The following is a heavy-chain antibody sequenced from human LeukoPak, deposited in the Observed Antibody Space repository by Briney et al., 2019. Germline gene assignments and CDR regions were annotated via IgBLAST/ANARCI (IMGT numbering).Heavy chain of an antibody. V-gene: IGHV4-59*01. Sequence: SETLSLTCTVSGASISSYYWSWIRQDPGKGLEWIGYIYYSGSTYYNPSLKSRVTISVDTSKNQFSLNLNSVTAADTAVYYCARAGSWKGYFDYWGQGTLVTVSS. J-gene: IGHJ4*02. CDR1: GASISSYY. D-gene: IGHD6-13*01. CDR2: IYYSGST. CDR3: ARAGSWKGYFDY.